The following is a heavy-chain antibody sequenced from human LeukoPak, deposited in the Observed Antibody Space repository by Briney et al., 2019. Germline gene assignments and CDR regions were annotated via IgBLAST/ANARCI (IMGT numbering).Heavy chain of an antibody. CDR2: ISPRGNT. J-gene: IGHJ4*02. D-gene: IGHD3-10*01. CDR1: GGSFSGYY. V-gene: IGHV4-34*01. Sequence: PSETLSLTCAVYGGSFSGYYWSWIRQPPGKGLEWIGEISPRGNTNYHPSLKSRVTISGDTSKNQFSLKLSSVTAADTAVYFCVGYYYGSGSYHNYPNFDCWGQGTLVTVSS. CDR3: VGYYYGSGSYHNYPNFDC.